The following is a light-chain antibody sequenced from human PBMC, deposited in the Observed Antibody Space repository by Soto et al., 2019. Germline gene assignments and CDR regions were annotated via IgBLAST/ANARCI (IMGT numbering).Light chain of an antibody. V-gene: IGKV2-28*01. J-gene: IGKJ1*01. CDR2: LGS. CDR1: QSLLQSNGYNY. CDR3: MQALQDPPWT. Sequence: IMMTQSPLSLPVTPGEPASISCRSSQSLLQSNGYNYLDWYLQKPEQSPQLLIYLGSNRASGVPDRFSGSGSGTDFTLTISRVEAEDVGVYYCMQALQDPPWTFVQGTKVEI.